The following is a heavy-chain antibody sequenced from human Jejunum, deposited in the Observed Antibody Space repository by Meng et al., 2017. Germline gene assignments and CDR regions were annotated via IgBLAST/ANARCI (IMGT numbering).Heavy chain of an antibody. CDR3: ARGGATIRGGGVDY. CDR1: GGSVSSGAHY. CDR2: FYYSGNT. Sequence: SETLSLTCTVSGGSVSSGAHYWSWIRQPPGKGLEWIGYFYYSGNTNCNPSLKSRVTMSADTSKNQLSLNLTSVTAAGSAIYYCARGGATIRGGGVDYWGQGTLVTVSS. J-gene: IGHJ4*02. D-gene: IGHD1-26*01. V-gene: IGHV4-61*08.